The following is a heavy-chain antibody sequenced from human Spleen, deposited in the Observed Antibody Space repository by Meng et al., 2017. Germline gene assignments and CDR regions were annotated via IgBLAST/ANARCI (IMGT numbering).Heavy chain of an antibody. CDR3: AREKTGLAIHIRYNCFDP. D-gene: IGHD1-14*01. Sequence: ASVKVSCKASGYTFTDYYLHWVRQAPGQGLEWVGRISPNSGGTNYAQKFQGRVTMTRNTSIHTAYMELSSLTSEDTAVYYCAREKTGLAIHIRYNCFDPWGQGTLVTVSS. CDR1: GYTFTDYY. CDR2: ISPNSGGT. J-gene: IGHJ5*02. V-gene: IGHV1-2*06.